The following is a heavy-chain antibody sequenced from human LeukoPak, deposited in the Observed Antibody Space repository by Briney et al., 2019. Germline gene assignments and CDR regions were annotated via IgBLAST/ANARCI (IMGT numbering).Heavy chain of an antibody. CDR3: ARGRDYYDSGTSYNGDS. CDR1: GYTFTSYD. V-gene: IGHV1-8*01. D-gene: IGHD3-10*01. J-gene: IGHJ4*02. CDR2: MNPNSGNT. Sequence: ASVKVSCKASGYTFTSYDINWVRQATGQGLEWMGWMNPNSGNTGYAQKFQGRVTMTRNTSISTAYMELSSLRSEDTAVYYCARGRDYYDSGTSYNGDSWGQGTLVTVSS.